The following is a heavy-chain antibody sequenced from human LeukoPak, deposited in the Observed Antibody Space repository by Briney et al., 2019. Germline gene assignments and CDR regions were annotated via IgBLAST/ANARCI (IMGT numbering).Heavy chain of an antibody. J-gene: IGHJ4*02. Sequence: ASVKVSCKVSGYTLTELSMHWVRQAPGKGLEWMGGFDPEDGETIYAQKFQGRVTMTEDTSTDTAYMELSSLRSEDTAVYYCATDLAGRDGYNFERNLDYWGQGTLVTVSS. CDR3: ATDLAGRDGYNFERNLDY. V-gene: IGHV1-24*01. CDR1: GYTLTELS. CDR2: FDPEDGET. D-gene: IGHD5-24*01.